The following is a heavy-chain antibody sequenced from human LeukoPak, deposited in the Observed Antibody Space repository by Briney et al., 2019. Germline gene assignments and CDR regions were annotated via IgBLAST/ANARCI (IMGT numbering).Heavy chain of an antibody. CDR2: ISYDGSNK. CDR3: ARVRSAIVDYDYSGPYPRGPFDY. CDR1: GFTFSSYA. J-gene: IGHJ4*02. Sequence: GGSLRLSCAASGFTFSSYAMHWVRQAPGKGLEWVAVISYDGSNKYYADSVKGRFTISRDNSKNTLNLQMNSLRAEDTAVYYCARVRSAIVDYDYSGPYPRGPFDYWGQGTLVTVSS. D-gene: IGHD5-12*01. V-gene: IGHV3-30*04.